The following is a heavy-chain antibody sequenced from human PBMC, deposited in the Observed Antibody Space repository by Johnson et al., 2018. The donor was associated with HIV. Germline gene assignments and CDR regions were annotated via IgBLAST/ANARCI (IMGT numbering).Heavy chain of an antibody. V-gene: IGHV3-7*03. CDR3: AIPRTTVTQVDAFDI. Sequence: VQLVESGGGLVQPGGSLRLSCAASGFTFTSCWMSWVRQAPGKGLEWVANIKQDGSEKYYVDSVKGRFTISRDNAKNSLYLQMNSLRAEDTALYYCAIPRTTVTQVDAFDIWGQGTMVTVSS. D-gene: IGHD4-17*01. J-gene: IGHJ3*02. CDR2: IKQDGSEK. CDR1: GFTFTSCW.